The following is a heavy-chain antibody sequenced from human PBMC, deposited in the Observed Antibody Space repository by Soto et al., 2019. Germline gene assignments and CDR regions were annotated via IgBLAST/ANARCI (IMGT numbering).Heavy chain of an antibody. CDR2: INANSGVT. Sequence: ASVKVSCKASRYTFTDYYVDWVRQSPGQGLEWMGWINANSGVTKFPQKFQGRVIMTSDTSISTVYMELSRLTSDDTAVYYCARAGLTTLELATIYWGQGTQVTVSS. D-gene: IGHD5-12*01. V-gene: IGHV1-2*02. J-gene: IGHJ4*02. CDR1: RYTFTDYY. CDR3: ARAGLTTLELATIY.